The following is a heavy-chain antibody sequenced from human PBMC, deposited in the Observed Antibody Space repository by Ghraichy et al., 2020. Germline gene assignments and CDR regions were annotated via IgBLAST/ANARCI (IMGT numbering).Heavy chain of an antibody. V-gene: IGHV3-48*02. D-gene: IGHD3-22*01. CDR2: ISSSSSTI. CDR1: GFTFSSYS. CDR3: ARVGNYYDSSGYSDY. Sequence: GGSLRLSCAASGFTFSSYSMNWVRQAPGKGLEWVSYISSSSSTIYYADSVKGRFTISRDNAKNSLYLQMNSLRDEDTAVYYCARVGNYYDSSGYSDYWGQGTLVTVSS. J-gene: IGHJ4*02.